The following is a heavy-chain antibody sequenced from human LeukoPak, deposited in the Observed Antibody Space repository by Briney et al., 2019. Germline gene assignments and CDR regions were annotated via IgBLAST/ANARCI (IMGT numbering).Heavy chain of an antibody. D-gene: IGHD6-13*01. CDR3: ARIAAAGHGYDY. J-gene: IGHJ4*02. V-gene: IGHV4-59*01. CDR1: GGSISSYY. CDR2: IYYSGST. Sequence: SETLSLTCTVSGGSISSYYWSWIRQPPGKGLEWIGYIYYSGSTNYNPSLKSRVTISVDTSKNQFSLNLSSVTAADTAVYYCARIAAAGHGYDYWGQGTLVTVSP.